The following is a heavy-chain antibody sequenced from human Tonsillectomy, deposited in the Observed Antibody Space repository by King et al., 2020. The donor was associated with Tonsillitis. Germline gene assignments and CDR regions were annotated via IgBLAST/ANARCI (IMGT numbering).Heavy chain of an antibody. J-gene: IGHJ5*02. Sequence: LQLQESGPGLVKPSETLSLTCTVSGGSISSSSYYWGWIRQPPGKGLEWIGNIYSSGSTYYNPSLKSRVTISVDTSNNKFSLKLSSVTAADTAVYYCARRGDYFYNWFDPWGQGTLVTVSS. V-gene: IGHV4-39*01. CDR1: GGSISSSSYY. D-gene: IGHD4-17*01. CDR3: ARRGDYFYNWFDP. CDR2: IYSSGST.